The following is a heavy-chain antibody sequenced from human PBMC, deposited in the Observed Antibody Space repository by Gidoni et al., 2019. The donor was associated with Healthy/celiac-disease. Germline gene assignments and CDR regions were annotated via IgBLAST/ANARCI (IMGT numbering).Heavy chain of an antibody. CDR3: ARDKGY. CDR2: ISPNNGKT. V-gene: IGHV1-18*01. CDR1: GYTFTSYG. Sequence: QVQLVQSGAEVKKPGASVKVSCKASGYTFTSYGISWVRQAPGQWLEWMGWISPNNGKTNNAQKLQGRVTMTRDTSTSTADMELRSLRSDDTAVYYCARDKGYWGQGTLVTVSS. J-gene: IGHJ4*02.